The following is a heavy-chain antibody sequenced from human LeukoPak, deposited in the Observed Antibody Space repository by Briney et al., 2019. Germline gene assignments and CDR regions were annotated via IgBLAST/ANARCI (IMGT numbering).Heavy chain of an antibody. Sequence: GGSLRLSCAASGFTFSSYWMNWVRQASGKGLVWVSRIASDGSSTTYADSVKGRFSISRDNAKNSLYLQMNSLRTEDTALYYCARAIGVTCISTSCYSFDYWGQGTLVTVSS. V-gene: IGHV3-74*01. CDR3: ARAIGVTCISTSCYSFDY. J-gene: IGHJ4*02. CDR2: IASDGSST. CDR1: GFTFSSYW. D-gene: IGHD2-2*02.